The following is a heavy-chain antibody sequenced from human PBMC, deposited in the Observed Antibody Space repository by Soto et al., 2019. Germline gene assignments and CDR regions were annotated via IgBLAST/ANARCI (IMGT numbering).Heavy chain of an antibody. CDR3: LRRRVGAFCDY. CDR2: IDWNGGST. CDR1: GFTFDDYG. D-gene: IGHD3-16*01. J-gene: IGHJ4*02. V-gene: IGHV3-20*04. Sequence: EVQLVESGGGVVRPGGSVRLSCAASGFTFDDYGMSWVRQAPGKGLEWVSGIDWNGGSTTYADSVKGRFTISRDNAKNSLYLHMNSLRAEDTALYYCLRRRVGAFCDYWGQGTLVTVSS.